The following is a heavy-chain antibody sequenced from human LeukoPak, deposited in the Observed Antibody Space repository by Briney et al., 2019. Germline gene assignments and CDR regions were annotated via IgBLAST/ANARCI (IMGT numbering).Heavy chain of an antibody. J-gene: IGHJ4*02. Sequence: PGGSLRLSCAASGFTFSSYAMTWVRQAPGKGLEWVANIKQDGSEKYYVDSVEGRFTISRDNAKNSLYLQLNSLRAEDTALYYCARARYYYRSETYYHFDYWGQGTLVTVSS. CDR3: ARARYYYRSETYYHFDY. CDR1: GFTFSSYA. V-gene: IGHV3-7*01. D-gene: IGHD3-10*01. CDR2: IKQDGSEK.